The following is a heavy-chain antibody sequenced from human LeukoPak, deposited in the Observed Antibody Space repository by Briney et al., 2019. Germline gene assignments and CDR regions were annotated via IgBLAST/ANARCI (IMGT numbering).Heavy chain of an antibody. Sequence: GGSLRLSCAASGFTFSSYSMNWVRQAPGKGLEWVSSISSSSSYIYYADSVKGRFTISRDNAKNSLYLQMNSLRAEDTAVYYGAGEQGDLFLEGLRAFDIWGQGTMVTVSS. CDR1: GFTFSSYS. CDR3: AGEQGDLFLEGLRAFDI. CDR2: ISSSSSYI. D-gene: IGHD3-3*01. V-gene: IGHV3-21*01. J-gene: IGHJ3*02.